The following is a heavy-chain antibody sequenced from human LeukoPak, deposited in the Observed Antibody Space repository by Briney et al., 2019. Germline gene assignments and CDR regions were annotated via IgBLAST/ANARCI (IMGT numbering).Heavy chain of an antibody. J-gene: IGHJ4*02. CDR3: ARGPRIFYGSGSYFNY. Sequence: SETLSLTCAVYGGSFSGYYWSWIRQPPGKGLEWIGEINHSGSTNYNPSLKSRVTTSVDTSKNQFSLKLSSVTAVDTAVYYCARGPRIFYGSGSYFNYWGQGTLVTVSS. D-gene: IGHD3-10*01. CDR1: GGSFSGYY. CDR2: INHSGST. V-gene: IGHV4-34*01.